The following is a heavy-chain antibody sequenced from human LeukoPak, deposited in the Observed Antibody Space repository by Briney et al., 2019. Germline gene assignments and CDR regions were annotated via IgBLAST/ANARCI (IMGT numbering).Heavy chain of an antibody. J-gene: IGHJ4*02. Sequence: SVKVSCKASGGTFSSYAISWVRQAPGQGLEWMGGIVPIFGTANYAQKFQGRVTITADESTSTAYMELSSLRSEDTAVYYCARVGYDFWSGYSQDHGEYYFDYWGQGTLVTVSS. V-gene: IGHV1-69*13. CDR1: GGTFSSYA. D-gene: IGHD3-3*01. CDR2: IVPIFGTA. CDR3: ARVGYDFWSGYSQDHGEYYFDY.